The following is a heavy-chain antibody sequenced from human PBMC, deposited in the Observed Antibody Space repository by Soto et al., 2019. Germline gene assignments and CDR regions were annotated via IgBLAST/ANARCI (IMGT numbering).Heavy chain of an antibody. J-gene: IGHJ4*02. CDR3: ARGSHGYHFDY. CDR1: GFTFSNYA. D-gene: IGHD5-12*01. CDR2: ISSNGHST. V-gene: IGHV3-64*01. Sequence: EVQLVESGGGLVQPGGSLRLSCAASGFTFSNYAMHWVRQAPGKGLEYVSTISSNGHSTDYANSVKGRFTISRDNSMNTLYLQMGSLRAECMAVDYCARGSHGYHFDYWGQGTLVTVSS.